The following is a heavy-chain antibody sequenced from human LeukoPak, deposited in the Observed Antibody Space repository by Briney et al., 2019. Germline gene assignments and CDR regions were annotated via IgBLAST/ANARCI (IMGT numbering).Heavy chain of an antibody. V-gene: IGHV4-34*01. CDR2: INHSGST. CDR1: GGSFSGYY. CDR3: ARGRYSSSSPFFDY. Sequence: SETLSLTCAVYGGSFSGYYWSWIRQPPGKGLEWIGEINHSGSTNYNPSLKSRVTISVVTSKNQFSLKLSSVTAADTAVYYCARGRYSSSSPFFDYWGQGTLVTVSS. D-gene: IGHD6-6*01. J-gene: IGHJ4*02.